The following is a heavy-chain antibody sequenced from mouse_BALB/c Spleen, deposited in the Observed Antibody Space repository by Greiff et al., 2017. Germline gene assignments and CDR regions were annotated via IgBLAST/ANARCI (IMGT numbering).Heavy chain of an antibody. Sequence: QVQLQQSGPGLVQPSQSLSITCTVSGFSLTSYGVHWVRQSPGKGLEWLGVIWSGGSTDYNAAFISRLSISKDNSKSQVFFKMNSLQANDTAIYYCARNNYDYDEAVYAMDYWGQGTSVTVSS. CDR2: IWSGGST. J-gene: IGHJ4*01. CDR1: GFSLTSYG. D-gene: IGHD2-4*01. CDR3: ARNNYDYDEAVYAMDY. V-gene: IGHV2-2*02.